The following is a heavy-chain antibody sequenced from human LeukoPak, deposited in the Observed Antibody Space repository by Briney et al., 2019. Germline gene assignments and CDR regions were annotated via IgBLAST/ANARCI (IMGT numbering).Heavy chain of an antibody. J-gene: IGHJ3*02. CDR1: GGSISSYY. CDR2: IYYSGST. CDR3: AKSVVVATTRLGPFDT. Sequence: SETLSLTCSVSGGSISSYYWSWIRQPPGKGLEWIGYIYYSGSTNYNPSLKSRVTISVDTSKNQFSLKLSSVTAADMAVYYCAKSVVVATTRLGPFDTWGQGTMVTVSS. V-gene: IGHV4-59*08. D-gene: IGHD3-22*01.